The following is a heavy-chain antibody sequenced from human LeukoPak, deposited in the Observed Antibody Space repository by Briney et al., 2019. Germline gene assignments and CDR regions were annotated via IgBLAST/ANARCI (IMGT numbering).Heavy chain of an antibody. D-gene: IGHD3-3*01. CDR1: GGSFSGYY. CDR3: AGSPRIFGVVIMGDWFDP. CDR2: INHSGST. Sequence: SETLSLTCAVYGGSFSGYYWSWIRQPPGKGLEWIGEINHSGSTNYNPSLKSRVTISVDTSKNQFSLKLSPVTAADTAVYYCAGSPRIFGVVIMGDWFDPWGQGTLVTVSS. V-gene: IGHV4-34*01. J-gene: IGHJ5*02.